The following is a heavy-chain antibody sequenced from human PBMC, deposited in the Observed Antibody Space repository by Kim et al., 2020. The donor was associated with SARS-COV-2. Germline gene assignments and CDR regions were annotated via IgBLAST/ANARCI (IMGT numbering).Heavy chain of an antibody. J-gene: IGHJ6*02. D-gene: IGHD2-2*01. CDR3: AKLMTTSSYSAMDV. Sequence: GSLRLSCAASEFTFSTYAVSWVRQAPGKGLEWVSAIPSSGGATYYADSVRGRFTISRDNSMNTLSLQMNSLRADDTAVYYCAKLMTTSSYSAMDVWGQGTTVTVSS. CDR1: EFTFSTYA. V-gene: IGHV3-23*01. CDR2: IPSSGGAT.